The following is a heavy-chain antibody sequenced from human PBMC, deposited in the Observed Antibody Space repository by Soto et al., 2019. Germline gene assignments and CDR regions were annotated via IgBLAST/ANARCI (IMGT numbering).Heavy chain of an antibody. V-gene: IGHV3-23*01. Sequence: GGSLRLSCAASGFTFSSYAMSWVRQAPGKGLEWVSAISGSGGSTYYADSVKGRFTISRDNSKNTLYLQMNSLRAEDTAVYYCAKVMAVAGTIGYFDYWGQGTLVTVSS. CDR1: GFTFSSYA. CDR3: AKVMAVAGTIGYFDY. D-gene: IGHD6-19*01. CDR2: ISGSGGST. J-gene: IGHJ4*02.